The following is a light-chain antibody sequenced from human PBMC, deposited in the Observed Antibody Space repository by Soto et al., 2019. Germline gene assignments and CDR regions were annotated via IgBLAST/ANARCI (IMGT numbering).Light chain of an antibody. J-gene: IGKJ1*01. Sequence: EIVLTQSPVTLSLSPGERATLNCRASQSVRSSYLAWYQQQPGQAPRLLIHGASRRATGIPDRFSGSGSGTDFTLTINRLEPEDFAVYFCQQYGDMWTFGQGTKVDIK. V-gene: IGKV3-20*01. CDR1: QSVRSSY. CDR3: QQYGDMWT. CDR2: GAS.